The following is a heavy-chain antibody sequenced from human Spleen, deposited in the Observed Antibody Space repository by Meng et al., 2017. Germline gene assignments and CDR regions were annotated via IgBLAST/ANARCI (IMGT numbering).Heavy chain of an antibody. CDR2: ISGSGSST. V-gene: IGHV3-23*01. Sequence: GGSLRLSCAASGFTFSSYAMTWVRQAPGKGLEWVSAISGSGSSTYYADSVKGRFTISKDTSKNTLYLQMTSLRVEDTAIYYCARTVYSSRPFDFWGQGTLVTVSS. J-gene: IGHJ4*02. CDR1: GFTFSSYA. D-gene: IGHD6-13*01. CDR3: ARTVYSSRPFDF.